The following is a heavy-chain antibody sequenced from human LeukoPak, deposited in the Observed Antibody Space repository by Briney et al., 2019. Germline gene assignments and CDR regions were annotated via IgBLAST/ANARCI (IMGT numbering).Heavy chain of an antibody. CDR2: IYYTGST. D-gene: IGHD3-10*01. V-gene: IGHV4-31*03. CDR1: GDSVTSGGYY. CDR3: ARSGLYYPGSGSFDY. Sequence: SQTLSLTCTVSGDSVTSGGYYWNWIRQHPVKGLEWIGYIYYTGSTNYNPSLKSRINISADTSKNQFSLKLKSVTAADTAIYYCARSGLYYPGSGSFDYWGQGALVTVSS. J-gene: IGHJ4*02.